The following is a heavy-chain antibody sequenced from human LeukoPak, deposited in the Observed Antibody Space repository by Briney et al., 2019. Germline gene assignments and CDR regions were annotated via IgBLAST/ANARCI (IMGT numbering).Heavy chain of an antibody. Sequence: ASVTVSCKASGYTFTSYYIHWVRQAPGPGLELMGIINPSAGSTSYEQKFQGRVTMTGDTSTNTVYMELSSLRSEDTAVYYCARGDYYDSSGYSHTDYWGQGTLVTVSS. J-gene: IGHJ4*02. D-gene: IGHD3-22*01. CDR2: INPSAGST. CDR3: ARGDYYDSSGYSHTDY. V-gene: IGHV1-46*01. CDR1: GYTFTSYY.